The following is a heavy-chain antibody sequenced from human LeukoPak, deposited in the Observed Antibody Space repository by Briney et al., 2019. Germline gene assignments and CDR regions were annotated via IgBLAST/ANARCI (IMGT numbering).Heavy chain of an antibody. Sequence: GGSLRLSCAASGFTFSSYWMSWVRQAPGKGLEWVANIKQDGSEKYYVDSVKGRFTISRDNSKNTLYLQMNSLRAEDTAVYYCAKAGSGSSWTKNYYYYGMDVWGQGTTVTVSS. D-gene: IGHD3-3*01. CDR3: AKAGSGSSWTKNYYYYGMDV. CDR1: GFTFSSYW. CDR2: IKQDGSEK. V-gene: IGHV3-7*01. J-gene: IGHJ6*02.